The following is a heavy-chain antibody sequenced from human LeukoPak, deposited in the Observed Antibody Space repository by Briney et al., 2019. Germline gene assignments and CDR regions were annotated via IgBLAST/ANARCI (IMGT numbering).Heavy chain of an antibody. CDR1: GFTFSSYA. D-gene: IGHD2-2*01. CDR3: AKRERYQLLWGFDY. Sequence: PGGSLRLSCAASGFTFSSYAMSWVRQAPGKGLEWVSAISGSGGSTYYADSVKGRFTISRDSSKNTLYLQMNSLRAEDTAVYYCAKRERYQLLWGFDYWGQGTLVTVSS. V-gene: IGHV3-23*01. CDR2: ISGSGGST. J-gene: IGHJ4*02.